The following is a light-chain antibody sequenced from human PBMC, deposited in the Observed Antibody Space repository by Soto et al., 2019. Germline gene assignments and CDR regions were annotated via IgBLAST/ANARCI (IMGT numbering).Light chain of an antibody. J-gene: IGKJ1*01. Sequence: DIVLTQTPLSSPVTLGQPASFSCRSSRSLLHSDGNTYLSWLHQRPGQPPRLLIYQISKRLSGVPDRFSGSGAGTSFTLKISRVEAQDVGIYFCMQSLQLRTFGQGTK. CDR1: RSLLHSDGNTY. CDR2: QIS. CDR3: MQSLQLRT. V-gene: IGKV2-24*01.